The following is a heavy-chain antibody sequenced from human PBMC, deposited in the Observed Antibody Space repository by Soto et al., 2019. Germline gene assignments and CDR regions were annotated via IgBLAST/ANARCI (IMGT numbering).Heavy chain of an antibody. CDR2: IYDGDST. CDR1: GGSISGFY. D-gene: IGHD3-16*01. CDR3: AISYYDADRYIFAP. Sequence: SETLSLTCTVSGGSISGFYWSWIRQSPGKGLEWIGYIYDGDSTNYNPSLESRVIISVDTSKNHFSLRLSAVTAADTAVYYCAISYYDADRYIFAPWGQGTLVPVSS. J-gene: IGHJ1*01. V-gene: IGHV4-59*01.